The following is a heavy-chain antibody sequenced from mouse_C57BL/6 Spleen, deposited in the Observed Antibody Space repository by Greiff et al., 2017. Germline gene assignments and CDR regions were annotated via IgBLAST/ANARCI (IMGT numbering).Heavy chain of an antibody. D-gene: IGHD1-1*01. Sequence: QVQLQQSGAELARPGASVKMSCKASGYTFTSYTMHWVKQRPGQGLEWIGYINPSSGYTKYNQKFKDKATLTADKSSSTAYMQLSSLTSEDSAVYDCARAYYGSLDYWGQGTTLTVSS. CDR2: INPSSGYT. CDR1: GYTFTSYT. V-gene: IGHV1-4*01. CDR3: ARAYYGSLDY. J-gene: IGHJ2*01.